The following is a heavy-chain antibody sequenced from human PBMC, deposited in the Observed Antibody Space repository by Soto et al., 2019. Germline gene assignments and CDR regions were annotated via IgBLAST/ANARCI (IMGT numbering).Heavy chain of an antibody. CDR1: GFTFDDYT. D-gene: IGHD3-16*01. Sequence: VQLVESGGVVVQPGGSLRLSCAASGFTFDDYTMHWVRQAPGKGLEWIAYISNSGSSFYNPSLKRRVDVSVDTSKNHFSLKLRSMAAADTAVYYCARGGDTDAFDIWGQGTMVTVSS. CDR2: ISNSGSS. CDR3: ARGGDTDAFDI. J-gene: IGHJ3*02. V-gene: IGHV4-59*06.